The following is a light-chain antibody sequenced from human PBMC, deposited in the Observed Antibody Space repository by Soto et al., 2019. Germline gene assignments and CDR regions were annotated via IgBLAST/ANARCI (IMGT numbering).Light chain of an antibody. Sequence: QSALTQPDSVSGSPGQSITISCTGTNTDVGAYNYVSWYQSHPGKAPELLIYEVSHRPSGVSRRLSGSKSGNVASLTIAGLQPEDEAAYYCSSFTGSSTPVVLGGGTKLTVL. V-gene: IGLV2-14*01. CDR3: SSFTGSSTPVV. CDR2: EVS. CDR1: NTDVGAYNY. J-gene: IGLJ2*01.